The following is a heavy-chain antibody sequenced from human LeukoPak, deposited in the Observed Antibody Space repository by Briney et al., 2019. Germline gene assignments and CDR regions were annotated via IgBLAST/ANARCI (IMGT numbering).Heavy chain of an antibody. CDR2: IKSKTDGGKT. CDR1: GFTFSNAW. V-gene: IGHV3-15*01. D-gene: IGHD7-27*01. CDR3: TTDVRTGQFDY. Sequence: GGSLRLSCAASGFTFSNAWMSWVRQAPGKGLEWVGRIKSKTDGGKTDYAAPMKGRFTISRNDSKNTLSLQMNSLKTEDTAVYYCTTDVRTGQFDYWGQGTLVTVSS. J-gene: IGHJ4*02.